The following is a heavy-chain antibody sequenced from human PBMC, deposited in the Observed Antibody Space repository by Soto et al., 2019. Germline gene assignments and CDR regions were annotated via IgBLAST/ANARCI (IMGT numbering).Heavy chain of an antibody. Sequence: ASVKVSCKASGYTFTNYALHCVRQAPGQRPEWMGWINADNGDTKYSQKFQGRVTITRDTSASTAYMELNSLRSEDTAVYYCALFRAAAGLIEAFDMWGQGTMVTVSS. J-gene: IGHJ3*02. D-gene: IGHD6-13*01. V-gene: IGHV1-3*01. CDR3: ALFRAAAGLIEAFDM. CDR1: GYTFTNYA. CDR2: INADNGDT.